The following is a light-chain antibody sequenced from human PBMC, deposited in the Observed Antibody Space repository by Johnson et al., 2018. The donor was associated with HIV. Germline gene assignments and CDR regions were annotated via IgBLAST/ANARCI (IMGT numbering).Light chain of an antibody. CDR1: TSNIGNNY. CDR2: DNN. J-gene: IGLJ1*01. CDR3: GTWDSSLSAYV. V-gene: IGLV1-51*01. Sequence: QSVLTQPHSVSAAPGQKVTVSCSGSTSNIGNNYVSWYQQLPGTAPKLLIYDNNKRPSGIPDRFSGSKSGTSATLGITRLQPGDEGDYYCGTWDSSLSAYVFGTGTKVTVL.